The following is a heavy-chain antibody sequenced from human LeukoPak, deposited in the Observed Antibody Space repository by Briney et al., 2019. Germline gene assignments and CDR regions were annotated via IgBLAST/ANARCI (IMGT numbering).Heavy chain of an antibody. CDR3: ARDRVVGATKDLLDY. Sequence: SETLSLTCTVSGYSISSGYYWGWIRQPPGKGLEWIGGIYHSGSTYYNPSLKSRVTISVDRSKNQFSLKLSSVTAADTAVYYCARDRVVGATKDLLDYWGQGTLVTVSS. V-gene: IGHV4-38-2*02. CDR2: IYHSGST. J-gene: IGHJ4*02. D-gene: IGHD1-26*01. CDR1: GYSISSGYY.